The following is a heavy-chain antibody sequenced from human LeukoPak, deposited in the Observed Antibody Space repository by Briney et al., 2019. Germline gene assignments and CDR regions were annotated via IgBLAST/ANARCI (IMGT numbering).Heavy chain of an antibody. Sequence: SETLSLTCTVSGGSISSYYWSWIRQPPGKGLEWIGYIYYSGSTNYNPSLKSRVTISVDTSKNQFSLKLSSVTAADTAVYYCASDFKYGSGSYSPWYFDLWGRGTLVTVSS. D-gene: IGHD3-10*01. CDR1: GGSISSYY. V-gene: IGHV4-59*01. CDR2: IYYSGST. CDR3: ASDFKYGSGSYSPWYFDL. J-gene: IGHJ2*01.